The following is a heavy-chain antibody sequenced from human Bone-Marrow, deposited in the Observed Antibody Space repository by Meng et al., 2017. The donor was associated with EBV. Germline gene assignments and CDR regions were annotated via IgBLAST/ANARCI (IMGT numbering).Heavy chain of an antibody. D-gene: IGHD2-15*01. Sequence: QVQVVQAGAEVKKPGASVKVSCKASGNTFSTYAIPWVRQAPGQRLEWMGWINVGNGDTKYSQKLQGRVTITRDTSASTAYMELRSLRSEDTAVYYCARDSGGDSRNFDPWGQGTLVTVSS. CDR2: INVGNGDT. CDR1: GNTFSTYA. J-gene: IGHJ5*02. CDR3: ARDSGGDSRNFDP. V-gene: IGHV1-3*01.